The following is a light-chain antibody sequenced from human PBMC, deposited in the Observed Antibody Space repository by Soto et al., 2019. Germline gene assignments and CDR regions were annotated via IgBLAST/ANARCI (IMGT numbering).Light chain of an antibody. CDR2: AAS. Sequence: AIRMTQSPSSLSASTGDRVTITCRASQGISSHLAWYQQKPGKAPKLLIYAASTLQSGVPSRFSGSGSGTDFTLTISCLQSEDFATYYCQQYYSYLPYTFGQGTKLEIK. CDR1: QGISSH. CDR3: QQYYSYLPYT. V-gene: IGKV1-8*01. J-gene: IGKJ2*01.